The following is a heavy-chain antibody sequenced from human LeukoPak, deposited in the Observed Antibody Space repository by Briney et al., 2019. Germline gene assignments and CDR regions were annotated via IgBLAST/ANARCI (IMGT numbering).Heavy chain of an antibody. D-gene: IGHD3-22*01. CDR1: GYTFTSYG. Sequence: GASVKVSCKASGYTFTSYGISWVRQAPGQGLEWMGGIIPIFGTANYAQKFQGRVTITADKSTSTAYMELSSLRSEDTAVYYCAREGDYYYDSSGHPEADAFDIWGQGTMVTVSS. J-gene: IGHJ3*02. CDR3: AREGDYYYDSSGHPEADAFDI. V-gene: IGHV1-69*06. CDR2: IIPIFGTA.